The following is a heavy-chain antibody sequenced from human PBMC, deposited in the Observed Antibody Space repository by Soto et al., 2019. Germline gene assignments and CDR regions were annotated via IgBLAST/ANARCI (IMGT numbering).Heavy chain of an antibody. CDR1: GGSISSGGYS. J-gene: IGHJ4*02. Sequence: QLQLQESGSGLVKPSQTLSLTCAVSGGSISSGGYSWSWIRQPPGKGLEWIGYIYHSGSTYYNPPLKRRGTIAVDRSKNQFSLKLSSVTAADTAVYYCARAAYDRGGPFDYWGQGTLVTVSS. D-gene: IGHD3-22*01. CDR3: ARAAYDRGGPFDY. CDR2: IYHSGST. V-gene: IGHV4-30-2*01.